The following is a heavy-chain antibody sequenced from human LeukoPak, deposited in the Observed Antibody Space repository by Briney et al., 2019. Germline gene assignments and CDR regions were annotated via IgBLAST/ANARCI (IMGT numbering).Heavy chain of an antibody. CDR2: IHTDNGDT. Sequence: GASVKVSCKASGYNFISYAMHWVRQAPGQRLEWMGWIHTDNGDTKYSHYFLGRVTITRDTSANTAYMELSSLRSEDTAVYYCARDRVGATDYFDYWGQGTLVTVSS. D-gene: IGHD1-26*01. J-gene: IGHJ4*02. CDR3: ARDRVGATDYFDY. V-gene: IGHV1-3*04. CDR1: GYNFISYA.